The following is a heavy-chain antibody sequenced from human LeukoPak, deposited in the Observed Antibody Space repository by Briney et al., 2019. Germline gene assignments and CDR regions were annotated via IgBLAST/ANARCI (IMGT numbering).Heavy chain of an antibody. Sequence: SETLSLTCTVSGGSISSYYWSWIRQPPGKGLEWIGYIYYSGSTNYNPSLKSRVTISVDTSKNQFPLKLSSVTAADTAVYYCASAAVIRGAFDIWGQGTMVTVSS. CDR3: ASAAVIRGAFDI. V-gene: IGHV4-59*12. CDR2: IYYSGST. J-gene: IGHJ3*02. D-gene: IGHD4-11*01. CDR1: GGSISSYY.